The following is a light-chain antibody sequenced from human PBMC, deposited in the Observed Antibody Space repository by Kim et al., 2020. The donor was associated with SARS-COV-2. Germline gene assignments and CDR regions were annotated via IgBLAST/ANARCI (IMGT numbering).Light chain of an antibody. V-gene: IGKV1-27*01. J-gene: IGKJ5*01. Sequence: SGGDRVTITCRARQGISNYLAWYQQKPGKVPKLLIYAASTLQSGVPSRFSGSGSGTDFTLTISSLQPEDVATYYCQKYNSAPRITFGQGTRLEIK. CDR1: QGISNY. CDR2: AAS. CDR3: QKYNSAPRIT.